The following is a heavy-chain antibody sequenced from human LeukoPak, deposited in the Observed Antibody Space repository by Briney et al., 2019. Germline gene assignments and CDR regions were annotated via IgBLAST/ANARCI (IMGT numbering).Heavy chain of an antibody. Sequence: SETLSLTCAVYGGSFSGYYWSWIRQPPGKGLEWIGEINHSGSTNYNPSLKSRVTISVDTSKNQFSLKLSSVTAADTAVYYCATVATSGGAFDIWGQGAMVTVSS. J-gene: IGHJ3*02. D-gene: IGHD5-12*01. CDR1: GGSFSGYY. CDR2: INHSGST. V-gene: IGHV4-34*01. CDR3: ATVATSGGAFDI.